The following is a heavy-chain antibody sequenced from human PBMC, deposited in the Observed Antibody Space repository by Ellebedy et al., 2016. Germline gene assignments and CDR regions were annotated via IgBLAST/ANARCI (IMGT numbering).Heavy chain of an antibody. V-gene: IGHV4-39*01. CDR3: ARVASGSYVY. Sequence: SATLSLTCTVSGGSISSSSYYWGWIRQPPGKGLEWIGSIYYSGSTYYNPSLKSRVTISVDTSKNQFSLKLSSVTAADTAVYYCARVASGSYVYWGQGTLVTVSS. CDR2: IYYSGST. CDR1: GGSISSSSYY. J-gene: IGHJ4*02. D-gene: IGHD1-26*01.